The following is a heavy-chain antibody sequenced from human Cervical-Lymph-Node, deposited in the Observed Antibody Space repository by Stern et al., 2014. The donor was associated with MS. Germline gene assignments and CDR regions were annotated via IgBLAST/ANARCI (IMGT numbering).Heavy chain of an antibody. CDR3: ATDYNY. D-gene: IGHD3-10*01. Sequence: VQLVESGAEVKKPGASVKVSCKVSGSTLTDFFMHWVRQPPGTGIEWMGGFDPEDGETIYAQKFQGRVTMTEDTSTDTAYMELSSLRSDDTAVYYCATDYNYWGQGTLVTVSS. J-gene: IGHJ4*02. CDR2: FDPEDGET. CDR1: GSTLTDFF. V-gene: IGHV1-24*01.